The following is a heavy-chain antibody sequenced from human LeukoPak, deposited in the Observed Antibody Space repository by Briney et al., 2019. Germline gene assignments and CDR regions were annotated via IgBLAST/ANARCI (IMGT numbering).Heavy chain of an antibody. Sequence: GGSLRLSRAASGFTFGSYAMSWVRQAPGKGLEWVSAISGSGGSTYYADSVKGRFTISRDNSKNTLYLQMNSLRAEDTAVYYCAKDLLRNTAMVTGYYYYYYMDVWGKGTTVTVSS. D-gene: IGHD5-18*01. CDR1: GFTFGSYA. CDR2: ISGSGGST. V-gene: IGHV3-23*01. J-gene: IGHJ6*03. CDR3: AKDLLRNTAMVTGYYYYYYMDV.